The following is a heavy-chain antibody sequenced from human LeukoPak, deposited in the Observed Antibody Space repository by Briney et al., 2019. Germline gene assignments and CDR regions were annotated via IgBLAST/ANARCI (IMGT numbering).Heavy chain of an antibody. J-gene: IGHJ4*02. Sequence: ASVKVSCKASGYTFTSYYMHWVRQAPGQGLEWMGIINPSGNSASYAQKFQGRGTMTRDTSTSTVHMELSSLRSEDTAMYYCARGTPSMNYYDSSAYYPDLYYFDYWGQGTLVTVSS. CDR2: INPSGNSA. D-gene: IGHD3-22*01. V-gene: IGHV1-46*01. CDR3: ARGTPSMNYYDSSAYYPDLYYFDY. CDR1: GYTFTSYY.